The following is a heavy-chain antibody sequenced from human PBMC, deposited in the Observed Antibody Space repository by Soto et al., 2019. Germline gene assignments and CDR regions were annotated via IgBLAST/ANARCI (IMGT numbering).Heavy chain of an antibody. V-gene: IGHV4-31*03. J-gene: IGHJ3*02. CDR3: ARDRRQHLETGAFDI. CDR2: IYYSGVT. Sequence: QVQLQESGPGLVKPSQTLSLTCTVSGDSISSGGYYWSWIRQHPGKGLEWIGGIYYSGVTYYNPSLKSRVTISVDTSKNQFSLKLSSVTAADTAVYYCARDRRQHLETGAFDIWGQGTMVTVSS. D-gene: IGHD6-13*01. CDR1: GDSISSGGYY.